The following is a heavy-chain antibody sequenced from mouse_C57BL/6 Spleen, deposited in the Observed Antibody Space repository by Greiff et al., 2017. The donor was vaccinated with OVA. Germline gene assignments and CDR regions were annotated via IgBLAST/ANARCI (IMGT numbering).Heavy chain of an antibody. Sequence: QVQLKESGPELVKPGASVKLSCKASGYTFTSYDINWVKQRPGQGLEWIGWIYPRDGSTKYNEKFKGKATLTVDTSSSTAYMELHRLTSEDAAVYFCARGSFNWDPFYAMDYWGQGTSVTVSS. V-gene: IGHV1-85*01. CDR1: GYTFTSYD. D-gene: IGHD4-1*02. J-gene: IGHJ4*01. CDR2: IYPRDGST. CDR3: ARGSFNWDPFYAMDY.